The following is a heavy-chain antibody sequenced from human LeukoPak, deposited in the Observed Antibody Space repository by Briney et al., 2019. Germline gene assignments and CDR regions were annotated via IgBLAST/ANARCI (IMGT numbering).Heavy chain of an antibody. Sequence: GSSVKVSCKASGGTFSSYAISWVRQAPGQGLEWMGRIIPIFGTANYAQKFQGRVTITTDESTSTAYMELSSLRSEDTAVYYCARVVGVGHRGYPFDYWGQGTLVTVSS. CDR2: IIPIFGTA. J-gene: IGHJ4*02. CDR3: ARVVGVGHRGYPFDY. CDR1: GGTFSSYA. D-gene: IGHD3-10*01. V-gene: IGHV1-69*05.